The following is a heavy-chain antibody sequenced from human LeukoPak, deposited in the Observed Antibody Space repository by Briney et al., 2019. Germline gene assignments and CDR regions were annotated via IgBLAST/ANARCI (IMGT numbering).Heavy chain of an antibody. Sequence: GGSLRLSCAASGFTFSSYWMSWVRQAPGKGLEWVANIRQDGSEKYYVDSVKGRFTASRDNAKNSLYLQMNSLRAEDTAVYYCARGPRRLGELSLYRWGQGTLVTVSS. J-gene: IGHJ5*02. CDR3: ARGPRRLGELSLYR. CDR1: GFTFSSYW. D-gene: IGHD3-16*02. V-gene: IGHV3-7*01. CDR2: IRQDGSEK.